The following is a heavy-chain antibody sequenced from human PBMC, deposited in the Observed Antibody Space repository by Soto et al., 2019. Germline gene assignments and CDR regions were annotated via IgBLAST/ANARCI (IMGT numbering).Heavy chain of an antibody. D-gene: IGHD2-21*02. Sequence: PGESLKISCKGSGYSFAGYWITWVRQKPGKGIEWMGRIDPSDSQTYYSPSFQGQVTISADKSISTAYLHWRSLKTSDTAIYYCARRIVMATAEDNWFDPWGQGTLVTVSS. CDR2: IDPSDSQT. J-gene: IGHJ5*02. CDR3: ARRIVMATAEDNWFDP. CDR1: GYSFAGYW. V-gene: IGHV5-10-1*01.